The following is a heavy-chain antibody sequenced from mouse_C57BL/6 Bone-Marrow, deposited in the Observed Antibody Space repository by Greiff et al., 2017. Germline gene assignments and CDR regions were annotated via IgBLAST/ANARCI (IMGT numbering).Heavy chain of an antibody. J-gene: IGHJ2*01. CDR3: ARGDYYGSSPYYFDY. Sequence: QVQLQQSGAELVKPGASVKISCKASGYAFSSYWMNWVKQRPGKGLEWIGQIYPGDGDTNYNGKFKGKAKLTADKSSRTAYMQLSSLTSEDSAVYFCARGDYYGSSPYYFDYWGQGTTLTVSS. D-gene: IGHD1-1*01. CDR1: GYAFSSYW. V-gene: IGHV1-80*01. CDR2: IYPGDGDT.